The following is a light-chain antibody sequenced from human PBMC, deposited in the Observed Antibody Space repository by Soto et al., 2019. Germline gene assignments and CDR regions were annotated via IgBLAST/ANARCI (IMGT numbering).Light chain of an antibody. V-gene: IGKV3-20*01. CDR2: GAS. CDR1: QSVSSNY. Sequence: IVLTQSPGTLSFSPGERVTLSCRASQSVSSNYLAWYQQTPGQAPRLLIYGASSRATGIPDRFSGSGSGTDFTLTISRLEPEDYAVHYCQQYGSSPDTFGQGTKVEIX. J-gene: IGKJ1*01. CDR3: QQYGSSPDT.